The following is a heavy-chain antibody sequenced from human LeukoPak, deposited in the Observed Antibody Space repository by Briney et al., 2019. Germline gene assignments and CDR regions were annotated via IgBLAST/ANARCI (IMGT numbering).Heavy chain of an antibody. CDR3: ARRDFGYYYGSGSYTY. V-gene: IGHV4-34*01. CDR2: INHSGST. CDR1: GFTFSSYE. Sequence: PGGSLRLSCAASGFTFSSYEMNRVRQPPGKGLEWIGEINHSGSTNYNPSLKSRVTISVDTSKNQFSLKLSSVTAADTAVYYCARRDFGYYYGSGSYTYWGQGTLVTVSS. J-gene: IGHJ4*02. D-gene: IGHD3-10*01.